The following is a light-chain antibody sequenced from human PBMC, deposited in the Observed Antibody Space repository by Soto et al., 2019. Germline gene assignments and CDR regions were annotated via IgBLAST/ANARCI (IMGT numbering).Light chain of an antibody. CDR1: QSISSC. CDR2: GAS. Sequence: DIPMTQSPSSLSASVGDRVTITCRASQSISSCLNWYQQKPGKAPKLLIYGASNLQSGVPSRFSGSESGTDFILTISSLQPEDFATYYCQQIYAAPVTFGQGTKVEIK. J-gene: IGKJ1*01. CDR3: QQIYAAPVT. V-gene: IGKV1-39*01.